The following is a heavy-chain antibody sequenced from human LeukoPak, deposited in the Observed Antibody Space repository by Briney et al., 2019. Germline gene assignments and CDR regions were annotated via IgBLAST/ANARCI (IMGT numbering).Heavy chain of an antibody. CDR1: GGTFSSYA. D-gene: IGHD6-19*01. CDR2: IIPIFGTA. V-gene: IGHV1-69*13. Sequence: VASVKVSCKASGGTFSSYAISWVRQAPGQGLEWMGGIIPIFGTANYAQKFQGRVTITADESTSTAYMELSSLRSEDTAVYYCARGQSYSSGWNEFDYWGQGTLVTVSS. CDR3: ARGQSYSSGWNEFDY. J-gene: IGHJ4*02.